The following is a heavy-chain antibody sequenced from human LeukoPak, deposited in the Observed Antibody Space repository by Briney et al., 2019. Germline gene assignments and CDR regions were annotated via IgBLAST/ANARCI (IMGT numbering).Heavy chain of an antibody. CDR2: ISGSSSTI. V-gene: IGHV3-48*04. J-gene: IGHJ4*02. D-gene: IGHD3-10*01. Sequence: GGSLRLSCAASGFTFSSYSMNWVRQAPGKGLEWVSYISGSSSTIYYADSVKGRFTISRDNAKNSLYLQMNSLRAEDTAAYYCARTMVRLVARLVDYWGQGTLVTVSS. CDR3: ARTMVRLVARLVDY. CDR1: GFTFSSYS.